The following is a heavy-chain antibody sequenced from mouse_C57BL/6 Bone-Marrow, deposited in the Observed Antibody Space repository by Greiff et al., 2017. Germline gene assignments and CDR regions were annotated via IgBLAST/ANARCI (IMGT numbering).Heavy chain of an antibody. Sequence: EVQVVESGGGLVKPGGSLKLSCAASGFTFSDSGMHWVRQAPEKGLEWVAYISSGSSTIYYADTVKGRFTISRDNAKNTLFLQMTSLRSEDTAMYYCARPLYFEVGGTGTTVTVSS. V-gene: IGHV5-17*01. CDR1: GFTFSDSG. CDR2: ISSGSSTI. D-gene: IGHD6-1*01. CDR3: ARPLYFEV. J-gene: IGHJ1*03.